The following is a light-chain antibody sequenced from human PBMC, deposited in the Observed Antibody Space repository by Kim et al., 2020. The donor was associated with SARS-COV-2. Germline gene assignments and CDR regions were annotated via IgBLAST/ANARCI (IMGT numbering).Light chain of an antibody. CDR1: SSDVGGYYY. CDR2: DVS. V-gene: IGLV2-14*03. J-gene: IGLJ3*02. CDR3: SSYTSRSTWV. Sequence: GQLITISWTGTSSDVGGYYYVSWFQQHPGKAPQLMIYDVSKRPSGVSDRFSGSKSGNTASLTISGLQAEDEADYYCSSYTSRSTWVFGGGTQLTVL.